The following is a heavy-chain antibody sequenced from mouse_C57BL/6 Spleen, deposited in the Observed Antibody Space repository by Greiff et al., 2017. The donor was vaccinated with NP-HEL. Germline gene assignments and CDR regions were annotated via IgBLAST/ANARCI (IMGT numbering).Heavy chain of an antibody. CDR1: GFTFSNYW. J-gene: IGHJ2*01. Sequence: EVQRVESGGGLVQPGGSMKLSCVASGFTFSNYWMNWVRQSPEKGLEWVAQIRLKSDNYATHYAESVKGRFTISRDDSKSSVYLQMNNLRAEDTGIYYCTGGPYFDYWGQGTTLTVSS. CDR3: TGGPYFDY. V-gene: IGHV6-3*01. CDR2: IRLKSDNYAT.